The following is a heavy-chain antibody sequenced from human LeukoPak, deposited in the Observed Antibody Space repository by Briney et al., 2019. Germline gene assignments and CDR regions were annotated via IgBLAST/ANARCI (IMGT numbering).Heavy chain of an antibody. D-gene: IGHD1-26*01. V-gene: IGHV1-2*02. CDR2: INPNCGGT. J-gene: IGHJ5*02. CDR3: ARSPTTGRFDP. Sequence: ASVKVSCKASGYTFTSYYMHWVRQAPGQGLEWMGWINPNCGGTNYAQKFQGRVTMTRDTSISTAYMELSRLRSDDTAVYYCARSPTTGRFDPWGQGTLVTVSS. CDR1: GYTFTSYY.